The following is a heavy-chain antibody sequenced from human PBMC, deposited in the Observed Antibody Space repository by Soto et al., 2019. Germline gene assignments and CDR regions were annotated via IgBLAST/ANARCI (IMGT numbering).Heavy chain of an antibody. CDR2: ISGSGGIT. V-gene: IGHV3-23*01. Sequence: EVQLLESWGGLVQPGGSLRLSCAASGFTFSSYAMSWVRQAPGKGLEWVSAISGSGGITYYADSVKGRFTISRDNSQNTLYLQMNSLRAEDTAVYYCAKGRSNGGYPCSYFDYWGQGTLVTVSS. CDR1: GFTFSSYA. CDR3: AKGRSNGGYPCSYFDY. D-gene: IGHD2-8*01. J-gene: IGHJ4*02.